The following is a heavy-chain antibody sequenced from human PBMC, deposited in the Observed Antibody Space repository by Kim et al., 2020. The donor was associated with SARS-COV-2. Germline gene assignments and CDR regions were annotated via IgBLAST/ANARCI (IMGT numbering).Heavy chain of an antibody. CDR3: ARKSTGYSGGFSW. CDR2: IDQPGST. CDR1: GGSFSGYY. D-gene: IGHD3-10*01. V-gene: IGHV4-34*01. J-gene: IGHJ4*02. Sequence: SETLSLTCAVYGGSFSGYYWSWIRQSPGKGLDWIGEIDQPGSTNYNPSLKSRVTISVDTSKNQFSLSLSSVTATDTAVYYCARKSTGYSGGFSWWGQGTLVTVSS.